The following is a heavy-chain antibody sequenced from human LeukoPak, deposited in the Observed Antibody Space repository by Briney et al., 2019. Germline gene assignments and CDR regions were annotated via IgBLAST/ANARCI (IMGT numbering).Heavy chain of an antibody. D-gene: IGHD3-22*01. J-gene: IGHJ4*02. CDR1: GFTFSSYS. V-gene: IGHV3-21*01. CDR2: ISSSSSYI. Sequence: GGSLRLSCAASGFTFSSYSMNWVRQAPGKGLEWVSSISSSSSYIYYADSVKGRFTISRDNAKNSLYLQMNSLRAEDTAAYYCARASLVVVISFDYWGQGTLVTVSS. CDR3: ARASLVVVISFDY.